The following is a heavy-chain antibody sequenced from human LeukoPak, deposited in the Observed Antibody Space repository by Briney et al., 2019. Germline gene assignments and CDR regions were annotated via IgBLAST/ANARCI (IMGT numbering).Heavy chain of an antibody. D-gene: IGHD4-23*01. CDR3: ARPYGGNPGYFDY. V-gene: IGHV4-39*01. J-gene: IGHJ4*02. CDR2: IYYSGTT. CDR1: GGSISISSEY. Sequence: NPSETLSLTCTISGGSISISSEYCGWIRQPPGKGLEWIGNIYYSGTTYYNPSLKSRVTISVDTSKSQFPLKLSSVTAADTAVYYCARPYGGNPGYFDYWGQGTLVTVSS.